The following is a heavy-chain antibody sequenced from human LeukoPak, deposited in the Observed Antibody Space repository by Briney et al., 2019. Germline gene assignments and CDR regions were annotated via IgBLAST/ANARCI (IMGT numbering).Heavy chain of an antibody. V-gene: IGHV1-18*01. CDR3: ARVVPAGSRSPPSGDY. CDR1: GYTFTSYG. Sequence: ASVKVSCKASGYTFTSYGISWVRQAPGQGLEWMGWISTYNGNTNYAQKLQGRVTMTTDTSTSTAYMELRSLRSDDTAVYYCARVVPAGSRSPPSGDYWGQGTLVTVSS. J-gene: IGHJ4*02. D-gene: IGHD2-2*01. CDR2: ISTYNGNT.